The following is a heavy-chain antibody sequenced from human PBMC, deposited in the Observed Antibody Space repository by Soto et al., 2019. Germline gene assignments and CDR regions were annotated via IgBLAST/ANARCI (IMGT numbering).Heavy chain of an antibody. Sequence: ASVKVSSKASGYTFTGSYMHWVRQAPGQGLEWMGWINPNSGGTNYAQKFQGWVTMTRDTSISTAYMELSRLRSDDTAVYYCARESDSSGYPYDAFDIWGQGTMVTV. CDR2: INPNSGGT. J-gene: IGHJ3*02. CDR1: GYTFTGSY. D-gene: IGHD3-22*01. V-gene: IGHV1-2*04. CDR3: ARESDSSGYPYDAFDI.